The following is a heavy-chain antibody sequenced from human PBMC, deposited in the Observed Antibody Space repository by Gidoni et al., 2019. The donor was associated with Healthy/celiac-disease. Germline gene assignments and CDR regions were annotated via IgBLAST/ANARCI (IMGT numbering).Heavy chain of an antibody. CDR1: GFTFTSSS. Sequence: QMQLVQSGPEVKKPGTSVKVSCKASGFTFTSSSVQWVRQARGQRLEWIGWIVVGSGNTNYAQKFQERVTITRDMSTSTAYMELSSLRSEDTAVYYCAVGYDSSGYYSGFEGPPDYWGQGTLVTVSS. CDR3: AVGYDSSGYYSGFEGPPDY. CDR2: IVVGSGNT. J-gene: IGHJ4*02. V-gene: IGHV1-58*01. D-gene: IGHD3-22*01.